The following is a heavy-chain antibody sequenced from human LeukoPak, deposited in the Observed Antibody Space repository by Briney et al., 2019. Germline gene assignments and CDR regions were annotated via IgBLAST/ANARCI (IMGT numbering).Heavy chain of an antibody. CDR3: ARDPGAWIQLWSDAFDI. V-gene: IGHV3-21*01. Sequence: GGSLRLSCAASGFTFSSYAMSWVRQAPGKGLEWVSSISSSSSYIYYADSVKGRFTISRDNAKNSLYLQMNSLRAEDTAVYYCARDPGAWIQLWSDAFDIWGQGTMVTVSS. CDR1: GFTFSSYA. J-gene: IGHJ3*02. D-gene: IGHD5-18*01. CDR2: ISSSSSYI.